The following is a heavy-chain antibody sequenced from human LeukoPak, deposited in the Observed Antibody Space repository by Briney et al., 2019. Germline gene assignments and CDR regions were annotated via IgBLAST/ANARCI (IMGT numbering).Heavy chain of an antibody. Sequence: GRSLRLSCAASGFTFSNYGMHWVRQAPGKGLEWVAVIWYDGSNKYYADSVKGRFTISRDNSKNTLYLQMNSLRAEDTAVYYCAGNYGPYYFDYWGQGTLVTVSS. D-gene: IGHD3-10*01. CDR3: AGNYGPYYFDY. CDR2: IWYDGSNK. J-gene: IGHJ4*02. CDR1: GFTFSNYG. V-gene: IGHV3-33*01.